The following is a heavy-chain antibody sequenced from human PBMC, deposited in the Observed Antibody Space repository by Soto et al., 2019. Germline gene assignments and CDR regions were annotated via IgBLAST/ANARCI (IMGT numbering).Heavy chain of an antibody. V-gene: IGHV3-23*01. CDR2: ISGSGGST. CDR3: AKGEQQWLNRYYYGMDV. Sequence: GGSLRLSCAASGFTFSSYAMSWVRQAPGKGLEWVSAISGSGGSTYYADSVKGRFTISRDNSKNTLYLQMNSLRAEDTAVYYCAKGEQQWLNRYYYGMDVWGQGTTVTVSS. CDR1: GFTFSSYA. D-gene: IGHD6-19*01. J-gene: IGHJ6*02.